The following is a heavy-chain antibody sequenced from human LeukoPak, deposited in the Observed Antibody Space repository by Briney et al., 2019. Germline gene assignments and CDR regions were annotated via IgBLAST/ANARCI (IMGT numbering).Heavy chain of an antibody. CDR1: GVSISSSSYY. Sequence: SETLSLTCTVSGVSISSSSYYWGWIRQPPGKGLEWIGSISYSGSTYYDPSLKSRVTISVDTSKNQFSLELSSVTAADTAVYYCARYSGYDYWFDPWGQGTLVTVSS. CDR3: ARYSGYDYWFDP. D-gene: IGHD5-12*01. J-gene: IGHJ5*02. V-gene: IGHV4-39*07. CDR2: ISYSGST.